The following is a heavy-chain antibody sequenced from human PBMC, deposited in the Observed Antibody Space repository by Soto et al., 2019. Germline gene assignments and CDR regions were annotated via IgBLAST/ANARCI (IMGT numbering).Heavy chain of an antibody. Sequence: EVQLVESGGGLVQPGGSLRLSCVASGFTFSDHYMDWVRQAPGKGLEWVGRSRDKANYYTTEYAPSVKGRFSISRDDSKNLLYLQANGLRTEDTAVYYCATRPAGGLVDYWGQGTLVTVSS. V-gene: IGHV3-72*01. J-gene: IGHJ4*02. CDR2: SRDKANYYTT. CDR3: ATRPAGGLVDY. D-gene: IGHD3-16*01. CDR1: GFTFSDHY.